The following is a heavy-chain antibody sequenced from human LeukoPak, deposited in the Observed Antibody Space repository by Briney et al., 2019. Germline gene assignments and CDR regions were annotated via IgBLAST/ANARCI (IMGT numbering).Heavy chain of an antibody. CDR3: ATIAAAGFPSWFDP. CDR1: GYTFTGYY. D-gene: IGHD6-13*01. J-gene: IGHJ5*02. CDR2: INPNSGGT. V-gene: IGHV1-2*02. Sequence: ASVKVSCKASGYTFTGYYMHWVRQAPGQGLEWMGWINPNSGGTNYAQKFQGRVTMTRDTSISTAYMELSRLRSDDTAVYYCATIAAAGFPSWFDPWGQGTLVTVSS.